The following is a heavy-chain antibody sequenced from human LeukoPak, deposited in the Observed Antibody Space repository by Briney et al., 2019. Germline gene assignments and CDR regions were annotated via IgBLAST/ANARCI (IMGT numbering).Heavy chain of an antibody. CDR1: GYTFTSYY. J-gene: IGHJ5*02. D-gene: IGHD3-22*01. Sequence: ASVKVSCKASGYTFTSYYMHWVRQAPGQGLEWMGIINPSGGSTSYAQKFQGRATMTRDTSTRTVYMELSSMRSEDTAVYYCARGGGYLDLGANWFDPWGQGTPVTVSS. CDR2: INPSGGST. CDR3: ARGGGYLDLGANWFDP. V-gene: IGHV1-46*01.